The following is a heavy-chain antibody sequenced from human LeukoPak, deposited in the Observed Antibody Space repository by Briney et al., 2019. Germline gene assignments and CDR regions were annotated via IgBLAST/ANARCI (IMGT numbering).Heavy chain of an antibody. V-gene: IGHV4-38-2*02. Sequence: PSETLSLTCSVSGDSISSGYYWGWIRQPPGKGLEWIGSIYHSGSTYYNPSLKSRVTISVDASKNQFSLKLTSVTAADTAVYYCARTGGSSTPPYYWGRGTLVTVSS. CDR1: GDSISSGYY. CDR2: IYHSGST. CDR3: ARTGGSSTPPYY. J-gene: IGHJ4*02. D-gene: IGHD6-6*01.